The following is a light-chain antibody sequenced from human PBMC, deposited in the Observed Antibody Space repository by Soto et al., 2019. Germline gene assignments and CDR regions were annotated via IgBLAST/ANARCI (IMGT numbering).Light chain of an antibody. V-gene: IGLV2-14*01. CDR3: SSFTRSSTYV. Sequence: QSVLTQPGSVSGSPGQSITISCTGTSSDVGAYNFVSWYQQYPGKAPKVMIYEVNNRPSGVSNRFSGSKSGNTASLTISGLQAEDEADYYCSSFTRSSTYVFGSGTKLTVL. CDR1: SSDVGAYNF. CDR2: EVN. J-gene: IGLJ1*01.